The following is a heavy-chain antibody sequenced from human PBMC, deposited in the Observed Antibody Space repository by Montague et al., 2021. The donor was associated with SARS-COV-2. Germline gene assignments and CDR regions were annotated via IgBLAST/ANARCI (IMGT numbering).Heavy chain of an antibody. CDR2: IYYSGST. V-gene: IGHV4-31*03. D-gene: IGHD3-22*01. CDR3: ARVQGITMIVVVIGAFDI. CDR1: GGPISSGGYY. J-gene: IGHJ3*02. Sequence: TLSLTCTVSGGPISSGGYYWSWIRQHPGKGLEWIGYIYYSGSTYYNPSPKSRVTISVDTSKNQFSLKLSSVTAADTAVYYCARVQGITMIVVVIGAFDIWGQGTMVTVSS.